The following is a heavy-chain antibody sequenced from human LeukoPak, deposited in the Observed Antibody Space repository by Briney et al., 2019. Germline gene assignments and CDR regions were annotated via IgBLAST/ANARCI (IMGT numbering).Heavy chain of an antibody. CDR2: IYHSGST. D-gene: IGHD3-22*01. Sequence: PSETLSLTCAVSGGSISSSNWWSWVRQPPGKGLEWIGEIYHSGSTNYNPSLKSRVTISVDTSKNQFSLKLSSVTAADTAVYYCARAGVVITKYWFDPWGQGTLVTVSS. V-gene: IGHV4-4*02. J-gene: IGHJ5*02. CDR3: ARAGVVITKYWFDP. CDR1: GGSISSSNW.